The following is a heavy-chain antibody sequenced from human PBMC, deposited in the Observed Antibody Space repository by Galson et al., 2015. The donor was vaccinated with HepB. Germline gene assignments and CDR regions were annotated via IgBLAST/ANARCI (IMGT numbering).Heavy chain of an antibody. Sequence: SVKVSCKASGYTFTSYAMHWVRQAPGQRLEWMGWINAGNGNTKYSQKFQGRVTITRDTSASTAYMELSSLRSEDTAVYYCASTSVPAAIRYYYYYMDVWGKGTTVTVSS. D-gene: IGHD2-2*01. V-gene: IGHV1-3*01. CDR1: GYTFTSYA. CDR2: INAGNGNT. CDR3: ASTSVPAAIRYYYYYMDV. J-gene: IGHJ6*03.